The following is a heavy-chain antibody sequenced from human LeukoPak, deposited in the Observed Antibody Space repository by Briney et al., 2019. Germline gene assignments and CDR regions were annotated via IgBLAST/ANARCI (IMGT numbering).Heavy chain of an antibody. CDR3: ARYDSSAYSGALDN. D-gene: IGHD3-22*01. CDR1: GDPISSHY. J-gene: IGHJ4*02. V-gene: IGHV4-59*11. CDR2: IYDSGST. Sequence: SETLSLTCTVSGDPISSHYWSWIRQPPGKRLEWIGDIYDSGSTNYNPSLKSRITISVDTSKNQFSLNLSSVTAADTAVYYCARYDSSAYSGALDNWGQGTLVTVSS.